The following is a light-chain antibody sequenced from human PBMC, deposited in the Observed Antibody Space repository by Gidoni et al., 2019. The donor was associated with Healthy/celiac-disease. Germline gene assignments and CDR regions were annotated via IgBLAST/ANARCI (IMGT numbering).Light chain of an antibody. V-gene: IGKV1-33*01. J-gene: IGKJ4*01. CDR1: QDISNY. CDR3: QQYDNLPLT. Sequence: DLQITQSPSSLSASVGDRVTITCQASQDISNYLNWYQQKPGKAPKLLIYDASNLETGVPSRFSGSGSGTDFTFTISSLQPEDIATYDCQQYDNLPLTFGGGTKVEIK. CDR2: DAS.